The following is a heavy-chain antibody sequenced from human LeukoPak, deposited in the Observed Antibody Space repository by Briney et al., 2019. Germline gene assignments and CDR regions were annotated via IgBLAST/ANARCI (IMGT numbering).Heavy chain of an antibody. CDR3: ARRGSSWYYAFDI. CDR1: GFTSSSYS. D-gene: IGHD6-13*01. Sequence: PGGSLRLSCAPSGFTSSSYSMNWVRQAPGKGLEWVSYIRSGSTTIYYADSVKGRFIMSRDNAKNSLYLQMNSLRAEDTAVYYCARRGSSWYYAFDIWGQGTMVTVSS. V-gene: IGHV3-48*01. CDR2: IRSGSTTI. J-gene: IGHJ3*02.